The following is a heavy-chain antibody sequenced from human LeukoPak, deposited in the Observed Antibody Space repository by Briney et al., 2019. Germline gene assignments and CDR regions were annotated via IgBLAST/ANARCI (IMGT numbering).Heavy chain of an antibody. J-gene: IGHJ3*02. CDR1: GGSLTSHS. V-gene: IGHV4-59*11. CDR2: IYYTGST. D-gene: IGHD1-1*01. Sequence: SETLSLTCTVSGGSLTSHSWSWIRQPPGQGLEWIGFIYYTGSTDNNPSLRSRVTISIDTSKNQFSLKLTSVTAADTALYYCARGTTGTRGAFDIWGQGTVVTVFS. CDR3: ARGTTGTRGAFDI.